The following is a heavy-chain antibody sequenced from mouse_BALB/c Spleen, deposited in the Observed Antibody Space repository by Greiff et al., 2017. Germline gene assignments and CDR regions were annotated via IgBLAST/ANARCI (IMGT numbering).Heavy chain of an antibody. J-gene: IGHJ4*01. CDR1: GFNIKDTY. CDR2: IDPANGNT. D-gene: IGHD4-1*01. CDR3: ARWEDYYAMDY. Sequence: EVKLQESGAELVKPGASVKLSCTASGFNIKDTYMHWVKQRPEQGLEWIGRIDPANGNTKYDPKFQGKATITADTSSNTAYLQLSSLTSEDTAVYYCARWEDYYAMDYSGQGTSVTVSS. V-gene: IGHV14-3*02.